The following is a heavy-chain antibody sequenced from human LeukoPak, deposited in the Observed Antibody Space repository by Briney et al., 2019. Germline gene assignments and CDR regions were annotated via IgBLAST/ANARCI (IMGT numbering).Heavy chain of an antibody. CDR1: GLTFSYSY. V-gene: IGHV3-11*04. CDR2: ISSGGNTI. CDR3: ATASLYFDN. Sequence: GGSLRLSCAASGLTFSYSYMSWIRQAPGKGLEWVSYISSGGNTIKYADSVKGRFTISRYNARNSLYLQINSLRAEDTAVYYCATASLYFDNWGQGTLVTVSS. J-gene: IGHJ4*02.